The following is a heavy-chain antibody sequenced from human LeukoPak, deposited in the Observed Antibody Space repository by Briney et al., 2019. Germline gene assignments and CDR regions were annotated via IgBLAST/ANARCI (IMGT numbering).Heavy chain of an antibody. D-gene: IGHD3-10*01. V-gene: IGHV4-39*01. CDR1: GGSISSSSYY. Sequence: SETLSLTCTVSGGSISSSSYYWGWIRQPPGKGLEWIGSIYYSGSTYYNPSPKSRVTISVDTSRNRFSLKLSSVTAADTAVYYCARKRITMVRGVITHNWFDPWGQGTLVTVSS. CDR3: ARKRITMVRGVITHNWFDP. CDR2: IYYSGST. J-gene: IGHJ5*02.